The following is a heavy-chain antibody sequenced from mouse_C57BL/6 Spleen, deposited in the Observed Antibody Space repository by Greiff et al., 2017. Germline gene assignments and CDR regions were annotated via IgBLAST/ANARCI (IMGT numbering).Heavy chain of an antibody. CDR2: ISYDGSN. CDR3: ARAGYYGSSLYAMDY. CDR1: GYSITSGYY. J-gene: IGHJ4*01. Sequence: EVQLVESGPGLVKPSQSLSLTCSVTGYSITSGYYWNWIRQFPGNKLEWMGYISYDGSNNYNPSLKNRISITRDTSKNQFFLKLNSVTTEDTATHYCARAGYYGSSLYAMDYWGQGTSVTVSS. D-gene: IGHD1-1*01. V-gene: IGHV3-6*01.